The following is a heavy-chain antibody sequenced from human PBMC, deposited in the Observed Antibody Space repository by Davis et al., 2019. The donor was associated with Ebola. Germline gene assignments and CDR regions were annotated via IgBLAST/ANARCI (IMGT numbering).Heavy chain of an antibody. V-gene: IGHV3-7*01. CDR3: ARSIVGASRVFDY. Sequence: GGSLRLSCAASGFTFSNYWMSWVRQAAGKGLEWVANIKQDGSEKDYLESVKGRFTISRDNAKNSLYLQMNSLRDEDTAVYYCARSIVGASRVFDYWGQGTLVTVSS. CDR1: GFTFSNYW. D-gene: IGHD1-26*01. CDR2: IKQDGSEK. J-gene: IGHJ4*02.